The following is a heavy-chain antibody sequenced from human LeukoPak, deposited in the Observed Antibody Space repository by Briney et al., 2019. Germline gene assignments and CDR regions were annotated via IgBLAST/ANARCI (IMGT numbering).Heavy chain of an antibody. CDR1: GFSFSSYE. CDR2: INSNGRNI. V-gene: IGHV3-48*03. J-gene: IGHJ4*02. D-gene: IGHD3-22*01. Sequence: PGGSLRLSCAASGFSFSSYEMNWVRQAPGKGLEWISYINSNGRNIDYADSVRGRFTISRDNAKNSLYLQMNSLRAEDTAVYYCASGYYSQDYWGQGTLVTVSS. CDR3: ASGYYSQDY.